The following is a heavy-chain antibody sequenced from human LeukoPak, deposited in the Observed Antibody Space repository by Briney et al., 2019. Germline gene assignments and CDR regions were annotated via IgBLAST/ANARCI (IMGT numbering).Heavy chain of an antibody. J-gene: IGHJ4*02. D-gene: IGHD1-26*01. CDR1: GFTFSIYS. CDR2: ISSGSSTI. CDR3: ARSQSWSYSNLDY. Sequence: GGSLRLSCAASGFTFSIYSINWVRQAPGKGLEWVSFISSGSSTIYYADSVKGRFTISRDNAKNSLYLQMNSLRAEDTAVYYCARSQSWSYSNLDYWGQRTLVTVSS. V-gene: IGHV3-48*01.